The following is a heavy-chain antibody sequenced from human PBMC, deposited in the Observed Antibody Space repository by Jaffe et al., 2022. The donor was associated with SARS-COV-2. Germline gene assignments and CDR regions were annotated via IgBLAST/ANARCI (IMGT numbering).Heavy chain of an antibody. D-gene: IGHD4-17*01. CDR2: IYYSGNT. CDR3: ARLNYGDPRDAFDI. CDR1: GGSISSSSYY. J-gene: IGHJ3*02. V-gene: IGHV4-39*01. Sequence: QLQLQESGPGLVKPSETLSLTCTVSGGSISSSSYYWGWIRQPPGKGLEWIGTIYYSGNTYYNPSLKSRVTISVDTSKNQVSLKLSSVTATDTAIYYCARLNYGDPRDAFDIWGQGTMVTVSS.